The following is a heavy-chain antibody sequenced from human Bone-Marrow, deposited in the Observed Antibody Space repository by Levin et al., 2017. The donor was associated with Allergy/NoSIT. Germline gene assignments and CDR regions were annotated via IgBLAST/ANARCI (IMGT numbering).Heavy chain of an antibody. CDR1: GYTFTNYD. D-gene: IGHD3-10*01. J-gene: IGHJ4*02. CDR2: MNPDSGDS. Sequence: GGSLRLSCKASGYTFTNYDIYWVRQAPGQRLEWMGWMNPDSGDSGHAQRFQGRVTMTRDISITTAYLELSSLTSQDTAVYYCARDLRDCWGQGTLVTVSS. CDR3: ARDLRDC. V-gene: IGHV1-8*01.